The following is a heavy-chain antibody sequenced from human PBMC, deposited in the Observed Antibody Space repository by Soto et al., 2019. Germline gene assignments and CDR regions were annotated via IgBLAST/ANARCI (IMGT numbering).Heavy chain of an antibody. D-gene: IGHD2-15*01. CDR1: GFSLSTSGMR. J-gene: IGHJ4*02. CDR3: ARMFNCSGGTCPFDY. Sequence: SGATLVNPTQTVTLTCTFSGFSLSTSGMRVSWIRQPPGKALEWLARIDWDDDKFYNTSLKTRLTISKDSSKNQVVLTMTNMDPVDTATYYCARMFNCSGGTCPFDYWGQGALVTFS. CDR2: IDWDDDK. V-gene: IGHV2-70*04.